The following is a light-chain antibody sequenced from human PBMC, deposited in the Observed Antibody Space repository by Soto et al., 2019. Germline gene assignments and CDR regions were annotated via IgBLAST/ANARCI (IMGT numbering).Light chain of an antibody. J-gene: IGKJ2*01. CDR3: QQYYSTPPYT. V-gene: IGKV4-1*01. CDR2: WAS. Sequence: IVMTQSPDSLAVPLGERATINCKSSQSVLYSSNNKNYLAWYQQKPGQSPKLLIYWASTRESGVPDRFSGSGSGTDFTLTISSLQAEDVAVYYCQQYYSTPPYTFGQGTKLEIK. CDR1: QSVLYSSNNKNY.